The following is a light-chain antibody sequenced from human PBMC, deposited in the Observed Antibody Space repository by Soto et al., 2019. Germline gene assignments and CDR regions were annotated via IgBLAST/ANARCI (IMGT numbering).Light chain of an antibody. J-gene: IGKJ4*01. Sequence: EIVLTQSPATLSLSPGERTALACRASQSVSSYLAWYQQKPGQAPRLLIYDASNRATGIPARFRGSGSGTDFTHTISSLEPEDFAVYYCQERSNWPPTFGGGTKVEIK. CDR3: QERSNWPPT. CDR2: DAS. CDR1: QSVSSY. V-gene: IGKV3-11*01.